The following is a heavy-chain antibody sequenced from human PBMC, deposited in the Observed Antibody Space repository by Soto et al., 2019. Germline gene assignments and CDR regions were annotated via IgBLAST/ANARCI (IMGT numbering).Heavy chain of an antibody. D-gene: IGHD3-10*01. J-gene: IGHJ6*02. Sequence: SETLSLTCTVSGGSISSYYWSWIRQPPGKGLEWSGYIYYSGSTNYNPSLKSRVTISVDTSKNQFSLKLSSVTAADTAVYYCARRITMVRGVYHYYYYGMDVWGQGTTVTVSS. CDR2: IYYSGST. CDR3: ARRITMVRGVYHYYYYGMDV. V-gene: IGHV4-59*01. CDR1: GGSISSYY.